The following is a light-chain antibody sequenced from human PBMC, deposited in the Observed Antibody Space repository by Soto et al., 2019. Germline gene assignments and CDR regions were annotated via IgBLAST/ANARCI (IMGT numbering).Light chain of an antibody. J-gene: IGKJ2*01. CDR3: QQYYSTPHT. CDR2: WAS. Sequence: DIVMTQSPESLAVSLGERATINCKSTQSILYSSNNKNYLAWYQQKPGQPPKLLIYWASTRESGVPDRFSGSGSGTDFTLTISSLQAEDVAVYYCQQYYSTPHTFGQGTKVEIK. CDR1: QSILYSSNNKNY. V-gene: IGKV4-1*01.